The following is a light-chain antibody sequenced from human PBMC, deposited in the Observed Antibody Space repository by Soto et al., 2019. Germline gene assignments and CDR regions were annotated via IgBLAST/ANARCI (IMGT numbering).Light chain of an antibody. CDR2: DTS. CDR1: TGAVTSGHY. V-gene: IGLV7-46*01. Sequence: QAVVTQEPSLTVSPGGTVTLTCASSTGAVTSGHYPYWFQQKPGQAPRTLIYDTSNKHSWTPARFSGSLLGGKAALTLSGAQPEDEADYYCLLSYSGARPVVFGGGTKLTVL. CDR3: LLSYSGARPVV. J-gene: IGLJ3*02.